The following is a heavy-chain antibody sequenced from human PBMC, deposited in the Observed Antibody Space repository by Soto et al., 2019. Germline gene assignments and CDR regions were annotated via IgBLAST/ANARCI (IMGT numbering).Heavy chain of an antibody. CDR3: SRGNSDYSSGGNWFDR. J-gene: IGHJ5*02. V-gene: IGHV4-39*07. CDR2: INNSGST. D-gene: IGHD6-19*01. CDR1: GGSISSGDYY. Sequence: SETLSLTCTVSGGSISSGDYYWSWIRQPPGKGLEWIGEINNSGSTNYNQSLKSRVTISVDTSKNQISLKLSSVTAADMVVYYCSRGNSDYSSGGNWFDRWGQGTLVTVSS.